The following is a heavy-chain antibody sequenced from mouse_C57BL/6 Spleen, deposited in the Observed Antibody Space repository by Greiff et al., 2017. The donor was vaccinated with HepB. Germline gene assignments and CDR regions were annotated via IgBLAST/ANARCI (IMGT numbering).Heavy chain of an antibody. V-gene: IGHV1-50*01. J-gene: IGHJ2*01. CDR2: IDPADSYT. Sequence: VQLQQPGAELVKPGASVKLSCKASGYTFTSYWMQWVKQRPGQGLEWIGEIDPADSYTNYNQTFKGKATLTVDTSSSTAYMQLSSLTSEDSAVYYCARLYDYGGRCYFDYWGQGTTLTVSS. D-gene: IGHD2-4*01. CDR3: ARLYDYGGRCYFDY. CDR1: GYTFTSYW.